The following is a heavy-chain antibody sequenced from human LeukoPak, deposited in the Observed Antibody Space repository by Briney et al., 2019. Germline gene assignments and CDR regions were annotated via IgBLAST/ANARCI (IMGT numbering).Heavy chain of an antibody. CDR3: TTEQQLVPLGWFDP. V-gene: IGHV3-15*01. Sequence: GGSLRLSCAASGFTFSNAWMSWVRQAPGKGLEWVGRIKSKTDGETTDYAAPVKGRFTISRDDSKNTLYLQMNSLKTEDTAVYYCTTEQQLVPLGWFDPWGQGTLVTVSS. CDR2: IKSKTDGETT. CDR1: GFTFSNAW. J-gene: IGHJ5*02. D-gene: IGHD6-13*01.